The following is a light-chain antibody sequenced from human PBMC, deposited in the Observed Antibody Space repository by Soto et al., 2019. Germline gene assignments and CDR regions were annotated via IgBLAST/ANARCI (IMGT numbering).Light chain of an antibody. Sequence: QSALTQPPSVSGAPGQRVTISCTGGSSNIGAGYDVHWYQQLPKTAPKLLIYGNSNRPSGVPDRFSGSKSGTSASLAVTGLQAEDEADYYCQSYDSSLTSHVFGTGTKVTVL. CDR1: SSNIGAGYD. J-gene: IGLJ1*01. CDR3: QSYDSSLTSHV. CDR2: GNS. V-gene: IGLV1-40*01.